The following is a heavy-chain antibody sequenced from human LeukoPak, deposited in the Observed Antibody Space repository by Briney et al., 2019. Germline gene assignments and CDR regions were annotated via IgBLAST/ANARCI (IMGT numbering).Heavy chain of an antibody. D-gene: IGHD6-13*01. V-gene: IGHV3-66*01. CDR1: GFTVSSNY. Sequence: PGGSLRLSCAASGFTVSSNYMSWVRQAPGKGLEWVSVIYSGGSTYYADSVKGRFTISRDDAKNSLYLQMNSLRADDTAVYYCARDSSYSSSLKVWGQGTLVTVSS. CDR2: IYSGGST. J-gene: IGHJ4*02. CDR3: ARDSSYSSSLKV.